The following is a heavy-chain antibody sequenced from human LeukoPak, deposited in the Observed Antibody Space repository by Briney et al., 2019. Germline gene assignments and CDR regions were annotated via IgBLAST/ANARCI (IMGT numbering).Heavy chain of an antibody. CDR1: GFTFSSFP. V-gene: IGHV3-23*01. D-gene: IGHD2-8*01. Sequence: GGSLRLSCAASGFTFSSFPMTWVRLAPGKGLEWVSTITGSGGSTYSAESVKGRFTISRDNSKNTLYLQMNSLRGEDTALYFCAKDLAGCSDSWGQGTLVTVSS. CDR3: AKDLAGCSDS. CDR2: ITGSGGST. J-gene: IGHJ4*02.